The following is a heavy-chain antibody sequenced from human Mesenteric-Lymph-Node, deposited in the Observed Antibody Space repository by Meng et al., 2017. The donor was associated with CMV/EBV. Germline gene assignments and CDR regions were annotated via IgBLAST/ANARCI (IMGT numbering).Heavy chain of an antibody. V-gene: IGHV3-43*01. CDR1: GFTFDDYT. J-gene: IGHJ6*02. CDR2: ISWDGGST. D-gene: IGHD1-20*01. CDR3: ARDPSLGKWNPRAVFGMDV. Sequence: GESLKISCAASGFTFDDYTMHWVRQAPGKGLEWVSLISWDGGSTYYADSVKGRFTISRDNAKNSLYLQMNSLRAEDTAVYYCARDPSLGKWNPRAVFGMDVWGQGTTVTVSS.